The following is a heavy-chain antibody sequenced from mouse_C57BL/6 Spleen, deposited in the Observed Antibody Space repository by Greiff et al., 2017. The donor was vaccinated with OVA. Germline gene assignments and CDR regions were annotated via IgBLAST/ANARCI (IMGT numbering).Heavy chain of an antibody. V-gene: IGHV1-53*01. J-gene: IGHJ2*01. Sequence: QVQLKQPGTELVKPGASVKLSCKASGYTFTSYWMHWVKQRPGQGLEWIGNINPSNGGTNYNEKFKSKATLTVDKSSSTAYMQLSSLTSEDSAVYYCARLKTTQATFDYWGQGTTLTVSS. CDR2: INPSNGGT. D-gene: IGHD3-2*02. CDR3: ARLKTTQATFDY. CDR1: GYTFTSYW.